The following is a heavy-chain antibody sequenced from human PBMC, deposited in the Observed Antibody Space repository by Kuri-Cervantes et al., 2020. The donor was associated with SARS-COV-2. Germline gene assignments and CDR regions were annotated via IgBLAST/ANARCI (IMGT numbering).Heavy chain of an antibody. D-gene: IGHD2-2*01. J-gene: IGHJ6*02. CDR2: IGTNNGNK. V-gene: IGHV1-18*04. CDR3: ARKGVVVPTPVDYYYAMDV. Sequence: ASVKVSCKASGYTFTGYYMHWVRQAPGQGLGWMGWIGTNNGNKVYAQKFQGRVTMTTDTSTNTASMELTSLRSDDTAVYYCARKGVVVPTPVDYYYAMDVWGQGTTVTVSS. CDR1: GYTFTGYY.